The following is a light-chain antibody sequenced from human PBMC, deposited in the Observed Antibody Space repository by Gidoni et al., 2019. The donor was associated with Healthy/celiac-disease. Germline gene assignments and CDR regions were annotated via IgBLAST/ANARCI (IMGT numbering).Light chain of an antibody. V-gene: IGLV3-1*01. Sequence: SYELTQPPSVSVSPGQTASITCSGDKLGDKYACWYQQKPGQSPVLVIYQDSKRPSGIPERFSGSNSGNTATLTISGTQAMDEADYYCQAWDSSNEGVVFGGGTKLTVL. CDR3: QAWDSSNEGVV. CDR2: QDS. J-gene: IGLJ2*01. CDR1: KLGDKY.